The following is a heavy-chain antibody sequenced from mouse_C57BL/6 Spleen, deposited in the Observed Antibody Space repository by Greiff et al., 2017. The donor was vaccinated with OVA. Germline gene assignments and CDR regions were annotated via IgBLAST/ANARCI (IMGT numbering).Heavy chain of an antibody. J-gene: IGHJ3*01. V-gene: IGHV2-3*01. Sequence: QVQLKESGPGLVAPSQSLSITCTVSGFSLTSYGVSWVRQPPGRGLEWLGVIWGDGSTNYHSALISRLSISKDNSKYQDFRRLKSQQTAVTATYYCAITTVFAYWGQGTLVTVSA. D-gene: IGHD1-1*01. CDR3: AITTVFAY. CDR1: GFSLTSYG. CDR2: IWGDGST.